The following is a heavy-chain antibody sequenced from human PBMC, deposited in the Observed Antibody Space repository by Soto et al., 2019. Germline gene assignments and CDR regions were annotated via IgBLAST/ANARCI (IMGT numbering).Heavy chain of an antibody. V-gene: IGHV1-69*01. CDR1: GGTFSSYA. Sequence: QVQLVQSGADVQKPGSSVKVSCKASGGTFSSYAISWVRQAPGQGLEWMGGIIPIFGTANYAQKFQGRVTITADESTSTAYMELSSLRSEDTAVYYYARGVPFGESPESAFDIWGQGTMVTVSS. CDR3: ARGVPFGESPESAFDI. J-gene: IGHJ3*02. D-gene: IGHD3-3*01. CDR2: IIPIFGTA.